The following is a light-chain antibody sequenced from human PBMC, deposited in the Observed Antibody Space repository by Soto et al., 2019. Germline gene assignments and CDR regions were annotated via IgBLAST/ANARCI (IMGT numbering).Light chain of an antibody. Sequence: EIVLTQSPGTLSLSPGERATLSCRASQSVSSTYLSWYQQKPGQAPRLLIYGASSRATGIPDRFSGSGSGTDFTLTVSRLEPEDFAVYYCQQSGTFGQGTKVYIK. CDR3: QQSGT. CDR2: GAS. V-gene: IGKV3-20*01. J-gene: IGKJ1*01. CDR1: QSVSSTY.